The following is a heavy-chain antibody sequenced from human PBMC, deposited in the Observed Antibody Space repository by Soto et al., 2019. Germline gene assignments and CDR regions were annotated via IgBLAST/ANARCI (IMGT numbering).Heavy chain of an antibody. D-gene: IGHD3-10*01. J-gene: IGHJ5*02. CDR2: IIPIFGTA. CDR3: ARDRGVVPRFDP. CDR1: GGTFSSYA. Sequence: SVEVSCKASGGTFSSYAMSWVQQDPGQGLEWMGGIIPIFGTANYAQKFQGRVTITADESTSTAYMELSSLRSEDTSVYYCARDRGVVPRFDPWGQGTLVTVSS. V-gene: IGHV1-69*13.